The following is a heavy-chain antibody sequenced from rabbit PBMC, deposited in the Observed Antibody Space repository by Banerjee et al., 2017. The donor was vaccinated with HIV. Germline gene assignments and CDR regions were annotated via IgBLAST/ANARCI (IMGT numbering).Heavy chain of an antibody. CDR1: GFSFSSGAD. CDR3: VRDGWPGDYSYAPNL. J-gene: IGHJ4*01. Sequence: QSLEESGGDLVKPGASLTLTCTASGFSFSSGADMCWVRQAPGKGLEWIACIYAGSSGNTYYASWAKGRFTISKTSSTTVTLQMTSLTAADTATYFCVRDGWPGDYSYAPNLWGQGTLVTVS. D-gene: IGHD6-1*01. CDR2: IYAGSSGNT. V-gene: IGHV1S40*01.